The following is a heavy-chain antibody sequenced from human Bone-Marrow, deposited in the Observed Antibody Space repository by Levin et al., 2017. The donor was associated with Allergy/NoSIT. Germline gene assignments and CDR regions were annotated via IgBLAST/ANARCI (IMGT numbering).Heavy chain of an antibody. CDR1: GFTFSSYG. Sequence: PGGSLRLSCAASGFTFSSYGMHWVRQAPGKGLEWVAVISYDGSNKYYADSVKGRFTISRDNSKNTLYLQMNSLRAEDTAVYYCAKAGRVGRNSSSSLAFDIWGQGTMVTVSS. V-gene: IGHV3-30*18. CDR2: ISYDGSNK. D-gene: IGHD6-13*01. CDR3: AKAGRVGRNSSSSLAFDI. J-gene: IGHJ3*02.